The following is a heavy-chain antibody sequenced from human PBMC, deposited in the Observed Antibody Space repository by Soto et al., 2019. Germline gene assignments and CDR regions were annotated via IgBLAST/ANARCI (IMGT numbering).Heavy chain of an antibody. CDR1: GGSISSGGYY. V-gene: IGHV4-31*03. CDR3: ARVSVDTAMAYAFDI. J-gene: IGHJ3*02. Sequence: QVQLQESGPGLVKPSQTLSLTCTVSGGSISSGGYYWSWIRQHPGKGLEWIGYIYYSGSTYYNPSLTSRVTISVDTSKNQFSLKLSSVTAADTAVYYCARVSVDTAMAYAFDIWGQGTMVTVSS. D-gene: IGHD5-18*01. CDR2: IYYSGST.